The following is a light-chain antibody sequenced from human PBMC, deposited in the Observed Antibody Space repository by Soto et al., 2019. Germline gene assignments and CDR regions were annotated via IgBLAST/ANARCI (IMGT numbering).Light chain of an antibody. CDR1: SSDVGSYNL. CDR2: EGS. CDR3: CSYAGTSTYV. V-gene: IGLV2-23*01. Sequence: QSVLTQPASVSGSPGQSITISCTGTSSDVGSYNLVSWYQQHPGKAPKLMIYEGSKRPSGVSIRFSGSKSGNTASLTISGLQAEDEGDYYCCSYAGTSTYVFGTGTKLTVL. J-gene: IGLJ1*01.